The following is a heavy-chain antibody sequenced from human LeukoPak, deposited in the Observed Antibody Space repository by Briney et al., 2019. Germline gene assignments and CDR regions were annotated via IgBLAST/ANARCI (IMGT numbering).Heavy chain of an antibody. J-gene: IGHJ4*02. CDR2: IIPILGIP. Sequence: ASVTVSCKASGYTFTSYAMNWVRQAPGQGLEWMGRIIPILGIPNYAQKFQDRVTITADKSTSTAYMELSSLRSEDSAVYYCAAGNSGTFAYYFDYWGQGTLVTVSS. CDR3: AAGNSGTFAYYFDY. CDR1: GYTFTSYA. D-gene: IGHD1-26*01. V-gene: IGHV1-69*04.